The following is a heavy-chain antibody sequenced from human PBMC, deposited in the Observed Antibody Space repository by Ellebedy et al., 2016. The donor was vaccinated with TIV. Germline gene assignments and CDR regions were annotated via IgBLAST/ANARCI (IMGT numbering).Heavy chain of an antibody. CDR1: GYTFTSHG. D-gene: IGHD3-16*02. CDR2: ISTYNGNT. V-gene: IGHV1-18*04. Sequence: AASVKVSCKASGYTFTSHGISWVRQAPGQGLEWMGWISTYNGNTRYAQKLQGRVTMTTATSTSTAYMELRSLRSDDTAVYYCARDLIVGSTAELSDYWGQGTLVTVSS. J-gene: IGHJ4*02. CDR3: ARDLIVGSTAELSDY.